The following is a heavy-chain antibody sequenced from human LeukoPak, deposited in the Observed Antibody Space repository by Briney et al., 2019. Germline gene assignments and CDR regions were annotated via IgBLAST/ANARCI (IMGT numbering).Heavy chain of an antibody. CDR1: GFTFDDYG. D-gene: IGHD2-15*01. J-gene: IGHJ3*02. V-gene: IGHV3-20*04. Sequence: PGGSLRLSCAASGFTFDDYGMSWVRHAPGKGLEWVSGINWNGGSTGYADSVKGRFTISRDNAKNSLYLQMNSLRAEDTALYYCARDFLPLVDDAFDIWGQGTMVTVSS. CDR3: ARDFLPLVDDAFDI. CDR2: INWNGGST.